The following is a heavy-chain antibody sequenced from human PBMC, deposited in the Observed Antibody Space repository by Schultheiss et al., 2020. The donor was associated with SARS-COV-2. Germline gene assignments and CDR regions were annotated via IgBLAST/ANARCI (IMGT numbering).Heavy chain of an antibody. Sequence: ASVKVSCKASGYTFTGYYMHWVRQAPGQGLEWMGRINPNSGGTNYAQKLQGRVTMTTDTSTSTAYMELRSLRSDDTAVYYCARDPNSFYYDSTRGPDYWGQGTLVTVSS. CDR3: ARDPNSFYYDSTRGPDY. V-gene: IGHV1-2*06. D-gene: IGHD3-22*01. J-gene: IGHJ4*02. CDR1: GYTFTGYY. CDR2: INPNSGGT.